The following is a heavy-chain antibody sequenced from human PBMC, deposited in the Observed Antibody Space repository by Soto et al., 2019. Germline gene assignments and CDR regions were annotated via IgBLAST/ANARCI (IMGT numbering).Heavy chain of an antibody. Sequence: QVQLRESGPGLVKPSETLSLTCTVSGGSISSYYWNWIRQPPGKGLECIGYIYYTGSTNYNPSLKSRVTITVDTSKNQVSLKLSSVTAADTAVYYCARGGAGDTKYNWFDPWGQGTLVTVSS. CDR3: ARGGAGDTKYNWFDP. J-gene: IGHJ5*02. D-gene: IGHD3-16*01. CDR1: GGSISSYY. CDR2: IYYTGST. V-gene: IGHV4-59*01.